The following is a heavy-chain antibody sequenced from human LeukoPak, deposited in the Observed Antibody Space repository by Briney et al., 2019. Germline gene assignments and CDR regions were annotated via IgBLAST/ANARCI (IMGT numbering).Heavy chain of an antibody. V-gene: IGHV3-9*01. CDR1: GVAFDVDA. CDR3: AKGASLDGGVSDA. CDR2: INWNSGSI. J-gene: IGHJ5*02. D-gene: IGHD2-8*02. Sequence: PGGSLRLSCAAPGVAFDVDAMHWARQAPGKGLEWVSGINWNSGSIGYADSVKGRFTISRDNAKNSLYLQMNSLRSEDTALYYCAKGASLDGGVSDAWGQGTLVTVSS.